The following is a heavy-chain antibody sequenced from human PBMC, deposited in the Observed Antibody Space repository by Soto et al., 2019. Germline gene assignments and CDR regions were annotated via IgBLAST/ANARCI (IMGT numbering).Heavy chain of an antibody. Sequence: PGGSLRLSCAASGFAFSTFWMHWVRQAPGKGLVWVSRINNDGSGTSYADSVKGRFTISRDNAKNTLYLQMNSLRAEDTAVYYCERVPAPGYYFAYWGQGTLVTVSS. J-gene: IGHJ4*02. CDR1: GFAFSTFW. CDR3: ERVPAPGYYFAY. V-gene: IGHV3-74*01. CDR2: INNDGSGT.